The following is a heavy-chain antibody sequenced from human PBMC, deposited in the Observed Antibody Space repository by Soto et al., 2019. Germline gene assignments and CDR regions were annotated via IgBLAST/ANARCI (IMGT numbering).Heavy chain of an antibody. V-gene: IGHV3-23*01. J-gene: IGHJ6*01. CDR1: VFTFSSYS. Sequence: PGGSLRLSCAASVFTFSSYSMSWVRQAPGKGLECVSAISVSGGSTYYADSVKGRFTISRENYKNTLYLQMNSLRAEDTAVYYCAKDLPPLIQLRLPHSGSIAVCGHGTMVTVAS. D-gene: IGHD5-18*01. CDR2: ISVSGGST. CDR3: AKDLPPLIQLRLPHSGSIAV.